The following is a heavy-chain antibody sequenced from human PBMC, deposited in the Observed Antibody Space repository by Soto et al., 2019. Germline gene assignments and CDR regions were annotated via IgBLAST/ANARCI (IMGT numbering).Heavy chain of an antibody. CDR1: GGSVSSGIYY. CDR3: ARMIAVAGTNWFDP. Sequence: SETLSLTWTVSGGSVSSGIYYWSWIRQPPGKGLEWIGYIYYSGSTNYNPSLKSRVTISVDTSKDQFSLKLSSVTAADTAVYYCARMIAVAGTNWFDPWGQGTLVTVSS. V-gene: IGHV4-61*01. J-gene: IGHJ5*02. D-gene: IGHD6-19*01. CDR2: IYYSGST.